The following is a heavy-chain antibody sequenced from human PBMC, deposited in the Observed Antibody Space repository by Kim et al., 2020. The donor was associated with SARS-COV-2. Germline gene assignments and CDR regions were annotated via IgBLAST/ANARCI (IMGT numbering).Heavy chain of an antibody. CDR2: IRPDGNDK. V-gene: IGHV3-7*01. CDR3: ARASRSKPEY. D-gene: IGHD3-10*01. J-gene: IGHJ4*02. CDR1: GFTFSGYW. Sequence: GGSLRLSCVASGFTFSGYWMSWVRQAPGRGLEWVANIRPDGNDKQYVDSMGGRFTISRDNARNSLYLQMNSLRAEDTAVYYCARASRSKPEYWGQGTLVTVSS.